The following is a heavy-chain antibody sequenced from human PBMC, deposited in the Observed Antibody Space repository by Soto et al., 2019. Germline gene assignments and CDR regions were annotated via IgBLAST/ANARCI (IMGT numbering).Heavy chain of an antibody. CDR1: GGSFSGYY. Sequence: SETLSLTCAVYGGSFSGYYWSWIRQPPGKGLEWIGEINHSGSTNYNPSLKSRVTISVDTSKNQFSLKLSSVTAADTAVYYCARGLMIPDDFDYWGQGTLVTVSS. CDR3: ARGLMIPDDFDY. V-gene: IGHV4-34*01. CDR2: INHSGST. D-gene: IGHD3-3*01. J-gene: IGHJ4*02.